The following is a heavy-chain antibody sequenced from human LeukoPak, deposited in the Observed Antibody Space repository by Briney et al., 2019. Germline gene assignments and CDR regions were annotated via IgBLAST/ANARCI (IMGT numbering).Heavy chain of an antibody. CDR2: NRYDGSNK. V-gene: IGHV3-30*02. D-gene: IGHD6-13*01. Sequence: GGSLRLSCAASRFTFSSYGMHWVGQAPGKGLAWVAFNRYDGSNKYYADSVKGRFTISRDNAQNTLYLQMNSLRAEDTGVYYCARDRDSSSWPLLFWGQGTLVTVSS. CDR3: ARDRDSSSWPLLF. CDR1: RFTFSSYG. J-gene: IGHJ4*02.